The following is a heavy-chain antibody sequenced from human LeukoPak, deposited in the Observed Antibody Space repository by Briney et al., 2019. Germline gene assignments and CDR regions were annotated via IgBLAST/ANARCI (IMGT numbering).Heavy chain of an antibody. D-gene: IGHD2-8*01. CDR1: GFIATSNY. CDR2: IYGGGNT. J-gene: IGHJ4*02. V-gene: IGHV3-53*01. CDR3: ATGGRSGMAFDF. Sequence: GGSLRLSCSFSGFIATSNYMAWVRQSPGKGLQWISFIYGGGNTLYADSVRDRFSISRGNSKSTLYLQMSSLRVEDTAVYYCATGGRSGMAFDFWGQGTLVTVSS.